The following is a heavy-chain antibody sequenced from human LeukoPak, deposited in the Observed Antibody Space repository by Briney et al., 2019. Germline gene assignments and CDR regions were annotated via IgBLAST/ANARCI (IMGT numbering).Heavy chain of an antibody. V-gene: IGHV4-59*01. J-gene: IGHJ5*02. CDR3: ARDPYRDNFFDP. CDR2: FYYSGNT. Sequence: SETLSLTCTVSGGSISGSYWSWIRQPPGKGLEWIGSFYYSGNTNYNPSLTSRVTISVDTSKIQFSLNLSSVTAADTAAYYCARDPYRDNFFDPWGQGTLVTVSS. CDR1: GGSISGSY. D-gene: IGHD1-26*01.